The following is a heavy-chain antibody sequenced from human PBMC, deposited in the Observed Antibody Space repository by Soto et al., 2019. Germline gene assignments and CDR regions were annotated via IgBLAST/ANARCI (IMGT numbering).Heavy chain of an antibody. Sequence: AQTLSLTCAISGDSVSSNSAAWNWIRQSPSRGLEWLGRTYYRSKWYNDYAVSVKSRITINPDTSKNQFSLQLNSVTPEDTAVYYCARDAVADTRDYYYYYGMDGWGQGTTVTVSS. CDR2: TYYRSKWYN. CDR3: ARDAVADTRDYYYYYGMDG. CDR1: GDSVSSNSAA. J-gene: IGHJ6*02. V-gene: IGHV6-1*01. D-gene: IGHD6-19*01.